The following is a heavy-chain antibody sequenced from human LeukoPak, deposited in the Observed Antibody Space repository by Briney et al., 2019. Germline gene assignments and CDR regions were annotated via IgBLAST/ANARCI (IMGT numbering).Heavy chain of an antibody. Sequence: GSLRLSCAASGFTFSSYAMSWIRQPPGKGLEWIGSIYYSGSTYYNPSLKSRVTISVDTSKNQFSLKLSSVTAADTAVYYCAREASHGDYGLPLWGQGTMVTVSS. CDR2: IYYSGST. D-gene: IGHD4-17*01. CDR3: AREASHGDYGLPL. V-gene: IGHV4-39*07. J-gene: IGHJ3*01. CDR1: GFTFSSYA.